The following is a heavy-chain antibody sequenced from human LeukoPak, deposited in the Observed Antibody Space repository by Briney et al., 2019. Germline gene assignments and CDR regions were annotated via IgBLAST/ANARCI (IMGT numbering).Heavy chain of an antibody. Sequence: SVKVSCKASGGTFSSYAISWVRQAPGQGLEWMGGIIPIFGTANYAQKFQGRVTITTDESTSTAYMELSSLRSEDTVVYYCARGQINYDSSGYYYGYFQHWGQGTLVTVSS. J-gene: IGHJ1*01. CDR1: GGTFSSYA. D-gene: IGHD3-22*01. V-gene: IGHV1-69*05. CDR3: ARGQINYDSSGYYYGYFQH. CDR2: IIPIFGTA.